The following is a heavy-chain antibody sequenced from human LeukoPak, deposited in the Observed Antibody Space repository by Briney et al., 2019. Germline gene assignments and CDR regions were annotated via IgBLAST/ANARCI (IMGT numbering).Heavy chain of an antibody. V-gene: IGHV4-31*03. D-gene: IGHD3-22*01. CDR3: AREAAEDVHYYDSSGYPDAFDI. J-gene: IGHJ3*02. CDR2: IYDSGST. Sequence: SQTLSLTCTVSGGSISSGGYYWSWIRQHPGKGLEWIGYIYDSGSTYYNPSLKSRVTISVDTSKNQFPLKLRSVTAADTAVYYCAREAAEDVHYYDSSGYPDAFDIWGQGTIVTVSS. CDR1: GGSISSGGYY.